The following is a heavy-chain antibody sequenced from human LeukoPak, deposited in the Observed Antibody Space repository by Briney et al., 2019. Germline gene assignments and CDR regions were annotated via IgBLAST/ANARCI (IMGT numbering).Heavy chain of an antibody. D-gene: IGHD4-17*01. Sequence: SVKVSCKASGDTFSSYAISWVRQAPGQGLEWMGGIIPIFGTANYAQKFQGRVTITADESTSTAYMELSSLRSEDTAVYYCARATALFDAFDIWGQGTMVTVSS. J-gene: IGHJ3*02. CDR1: GDTFSSYA. CDR3: ARATALFDAFDI. CDR2: IIPIFGTA. V-gene: IGHV1-69*13.